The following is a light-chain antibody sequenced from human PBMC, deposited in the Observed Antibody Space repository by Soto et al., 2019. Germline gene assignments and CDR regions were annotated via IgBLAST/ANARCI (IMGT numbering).Light chain of an antibody. J-gene: IGKJ1*01. V-gene: IGKV1-5*03. CDR3: QQYNSYSWT. CDR2: KAS. Sequence: DLQMTQSPPTLSASVGDRVTITCRASQSISSSLAWYQQKPGKAPKLLIYKASSLGSGVPSRFSGSGSGTELTLTISSLQPDDFAAYYCQQYNSYSWTFGQGTKVDIK. CDR1: QSISSS.